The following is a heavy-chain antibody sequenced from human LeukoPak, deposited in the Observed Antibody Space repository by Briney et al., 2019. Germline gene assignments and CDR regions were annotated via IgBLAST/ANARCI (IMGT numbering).Heavy chain of an antibody. J-gene: IGHJ5*02. Sequence: GGSLRLSCAASGFTVSSNYMSWVRQAPGKGLEWVSVIYSGGNTYYADSVKGRFTISRDNSKNTLYLQMNSLRAEDTAVYYCARGMDNGSGSYYDWFDPWGQGTLVTVSS. CDR1: GFTVSSNY. CDR2: IYSGGNT. D-gene: IGHD1-26*01. V-gene: IGHV3-53*01. CDR3: ARGMDNGSGSYYDWFDP.